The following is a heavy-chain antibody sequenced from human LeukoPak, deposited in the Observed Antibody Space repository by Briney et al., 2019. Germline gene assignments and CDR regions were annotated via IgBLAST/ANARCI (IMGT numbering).Heavy chain of an antibody. D-gene: IGHD3-10*02. J-gene: IGHJ6*04. Sequence: PGGSLRLSCAASGFTFSSYGMSWVRQAPGKGLEWVGRIKSKSDGGTTDYAAPVKGRFTISRDNAKNSLYLQMNSLRAEDTAVYYCAELGITMIGGVWGKGTTVTISS. CDR1: GFTFSSYG. CDR3: AELGITMIGGV. CDR2: IKSKSDGGTT. V-gene: IGHV3-15*01.